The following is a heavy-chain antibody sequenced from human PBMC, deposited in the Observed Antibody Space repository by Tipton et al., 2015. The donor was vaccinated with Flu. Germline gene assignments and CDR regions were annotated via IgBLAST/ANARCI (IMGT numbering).Heavy chain of an antibody. CDR2: INPKSGGT. CDR3: ARDAWGTVTTIRDNWFDP. D-gene: IGHD4-17*01. CDR1: GYTFIGYY. V-gene: IGHV1-2*02. Sequence: QLVQSGAEVKKPGASVKVSCKASGYTFIGYYMYWVRQAPGQGLEWMGWINPKSGGTNYAQKFQGRVTMTRDTSISTAYMELSRLRSDDTAVYYCARDAWGTVTTIRDNWFDPWGQGTLVTVSS. J-gene: IGHJ5*02.